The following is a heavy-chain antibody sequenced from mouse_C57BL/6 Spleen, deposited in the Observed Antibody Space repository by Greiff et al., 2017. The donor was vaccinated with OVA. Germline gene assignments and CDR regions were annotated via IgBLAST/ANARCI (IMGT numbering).Heavy chain of an antibody. CDR2: IDPNSGGT. V-gene: IGHV1-72*01. CDR1: GYTFTSYW. Sequence: VQLKQPGAELVKPGASVKLSCKASGYTFTSYWMHWVKQRPGRGLEWIGRIDPNSGGTKYNEKFKSKATLTVDKPSSTAYMQLSSLTSEDSAVYYCARYESYYYGSSYPYAMDYWGQGTSVTVSS. D-gene: IGHD1-1*01. CDR3: ARYESYYYGSSYPYAMDY. J-gene: IGHJ4*01.